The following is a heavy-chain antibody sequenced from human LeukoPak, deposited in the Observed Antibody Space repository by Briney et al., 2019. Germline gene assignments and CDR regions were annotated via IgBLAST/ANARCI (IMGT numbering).Heavy chain of an antibody. CDR3: ARAEITAAGVPFDY. V-gene: IGHV4-34*01. CDR2: VNHSGST. J-gene: IGHJ4*02. Sequence: SETLSLTCAVYGESFSGYYWSWIRQPTGKGLEWIGEVNHSGSTNYNPSLKSRVTISVDTSKNQFSLKLSSVTAADTGVYYCARAEITAAGVPFDYWGQGTLVTVSS. D-gene: IGHD6-13*01. CDR1: GESFSGYY.